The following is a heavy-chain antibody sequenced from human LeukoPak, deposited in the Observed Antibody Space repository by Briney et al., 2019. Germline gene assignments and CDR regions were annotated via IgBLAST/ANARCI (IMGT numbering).Heavy chain of an antibody. CDR2: ISGSGGST. CDR3: AKDSSSGGWFDP. J-gene: IGHJ5*02. D-gene: IGHD6-13*01. CDR1: GFTFSSYA. V-gene: IGHV3-23*01. Sequence: GGSLRRSCAASGFTFSSYAMSWVRQAPGKGLEWVSAISGSGGSTYYADSVKGRFTISRDNSKNTLYLQMNSLRAEDTAVYYCAKDSSSGGWFDPWGQGTLVTVSS.